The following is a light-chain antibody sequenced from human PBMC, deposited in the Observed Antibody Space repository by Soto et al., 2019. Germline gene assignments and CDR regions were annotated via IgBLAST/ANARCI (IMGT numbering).Light chain of an antibody. CDR1: QSISTY. J-gene: IGKJ4*01. CDR2: DAS. Sequence: EIVLTQSPGTLLLYQGERATLSCRASQSISTYLAWYQQKPVQAPRLLIYDASSRASGIPARFSGSGSGTDSTLTICSLEPEDFAVYYCQRRSTRPLTFDGGTNVDIK. V-gene: IGKV3-11*01. CDR3: QRRSTRPLT.